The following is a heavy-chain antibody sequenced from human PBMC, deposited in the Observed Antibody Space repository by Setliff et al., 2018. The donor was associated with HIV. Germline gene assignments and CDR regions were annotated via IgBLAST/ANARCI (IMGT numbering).Heavy chain of an antibody. D-gene: IGHD2-15*01. V-gene: IGHV3-66*02. CDR1: GFIVSKNY. CDR2: IYPDGTT. J-gene: IGHJ6*03. Sequence: PGESLKISCAASGFIVSKNYMTWVRQAPGKGLEWVSVIYPDGTTYYADSVKGRFTISRDISKNTMSLRMNSLTTEDSAMYYCARGSSGAFSYYSSYIDVWGKGTTVTVSS. CDR3: ARGSSGAFSYYSSYIDV.